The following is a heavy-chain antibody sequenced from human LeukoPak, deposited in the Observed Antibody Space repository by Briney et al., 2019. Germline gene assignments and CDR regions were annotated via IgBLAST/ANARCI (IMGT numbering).Heavy chain of an antibody. CDR1: GGSISSYY. Sequence: SETLSLTCTVSGGSISSYYWSWIRQPAGKGLEWIGRIYTSGSTNYNPSLKSRVTISVDTSKNQFSLKLSSVTAADTAVYYCARDDSSSWSYGADYYGMDVWGQGTTVTVSS. D-gene: IGHD6-13*01. J-gene: IGHJ6*02. V-gene: IGHV4-4*07. CDR3: ARDDSSSWSYGADYYGMDV. CDR2: IYTSGST.